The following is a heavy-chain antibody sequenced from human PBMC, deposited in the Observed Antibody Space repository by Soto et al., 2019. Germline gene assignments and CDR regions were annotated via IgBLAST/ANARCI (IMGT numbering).Heavy chain of an antibody. V-gene: IGHV3-23*01. J-gene: IGHJ5*02. CDR3: PGAAFGELFSWFDT. D-gene: IGHD3-10*01. Sequence: GGSLRLSCAASGFTFSSYAMSWVRQAPGKGLEWVSAISGSGGSTYYADSVKGRFTISRDNSKNTLYLQMNSLRAEDTAVYYCPGAAFGELFSWFDTWGQGTLVTVSS. CDR1: GFTFSSYA. CDR2: ISGSGGST.